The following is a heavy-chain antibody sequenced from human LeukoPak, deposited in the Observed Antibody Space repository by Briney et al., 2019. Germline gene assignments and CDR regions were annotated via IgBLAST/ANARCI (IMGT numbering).Heavy chain of an antibody. J-gene: IGHJ4*02. V-gene: IGHV3-74*01. CDR2: INSDGGDT. CDR1: GFTFSNYW. CDR3: ATIAVTTALDY. Sequence: PGGSLRLSCAASGFTFSNYWMHWVRQAPGKGLVWVSRINSDGGDTDYADPVKGRFTISRDNAKNTLFLEMNSLRAEDTAVYYCATIAVTTALDYWGQGVLVAVSS. D-gene: IGHD6-19*01.